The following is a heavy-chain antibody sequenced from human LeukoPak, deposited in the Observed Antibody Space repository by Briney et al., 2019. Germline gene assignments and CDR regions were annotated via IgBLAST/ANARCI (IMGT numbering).Heavy chain of an antibody. CDR1: GGTFSRYA. D-gene: IGHD3-10*01. V-gene: IGHV1-69*13. CDR3: ARDTPSSTYYYGSGSYYNAYNCFDP. J-gene: IGHJ5*02. CDR2: IIPIFGTA. Sequence: ASVKVSCKASGGTFSRYAISWVRQAPGQGLEWMGGIIPIFGTANYAQKFQGRVTITADESTSTAYMELSSLRSEDTAVYYCARDTPSSTYYYGSGSYYNAYNCFDPWGQGTLVNVSS.